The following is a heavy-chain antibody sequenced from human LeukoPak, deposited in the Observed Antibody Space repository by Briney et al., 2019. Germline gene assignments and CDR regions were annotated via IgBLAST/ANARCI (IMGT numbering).Heavy chain of an antibody. V-gene: IGHV1-46*01. D-gene: IGHD3-3*01. CDR3: ARGVGRITIFGVVRVFGY. Sequence: GASVKVSCKASGYTFTSYYMHWVRQAPGQGLEWMGIINPSGGSTNYAQKFQGRVTMTGDTSISTAYMELSSLRSEDTAVYYCARGVGRITIFGVVRVFGYWGQGTLVTVSS. J-gene: IGHJ4*02. CDR2: INPSGGST. CDR1: GYTFTSYY.